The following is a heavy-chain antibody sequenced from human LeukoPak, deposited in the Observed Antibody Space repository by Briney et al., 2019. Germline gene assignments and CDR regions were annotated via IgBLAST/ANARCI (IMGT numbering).Heavy chain of an antibody. Sequence: ASVKVSCKASGDTFTGDYMHWVRQAPGQGLEWMGWINPKSGGTKYVQKLQGRVTMTTDTSISTAYMELNSLTADDTAVYFCARVELPDYFDHWGQGTLVTVSP. D-gene: IGHD3-10*01. V-gene: IGHV1-2*02. CDR3: ARVELPDYFDH. CDR2: INPKSGGT. J-gene: IGHJ4*02. CDR1: GDTFTGDY.